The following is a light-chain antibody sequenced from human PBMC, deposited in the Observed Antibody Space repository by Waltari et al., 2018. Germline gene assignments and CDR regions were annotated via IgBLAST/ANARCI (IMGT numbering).Light chain of an antibody. Sequence: SYELTQPPSVSVSPGQTASISCSGDELGDKNACWYRQKPGQSPVLVLYQDTKRPSGIPERFSGSNSGITATLTIRGTQPVDEADYYCQAWDNFTVAFGGGTKLSVL. CDR2: QDT. J-gene: IGLJ2*01. CDR1: ELGDKN. CDR3: QAWDNFTVA. V-gene: IGLV3-1*01.